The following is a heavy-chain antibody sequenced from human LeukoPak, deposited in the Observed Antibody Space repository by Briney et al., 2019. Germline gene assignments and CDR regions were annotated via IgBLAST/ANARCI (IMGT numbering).Heavy chain of an antibody. CDR1: GGSISSYY. V-gene: IGHV4-59*08. J-gene: IGHJ4*02. CDR3: GRHLYGSGSSRGFDY. CDR2: IYYSGST. D-gene: IGHD3-10*01. Sequence: SETLSLTCTVSGGSISSYYWSWIRQPPGKGLEWIGYIYYSGSTNYNPSLKSRVTISVVTSKNQFSLKLSSVTAADTAVYYCGRHLYGSGSSRGFDYWGRGTLVTVSS.